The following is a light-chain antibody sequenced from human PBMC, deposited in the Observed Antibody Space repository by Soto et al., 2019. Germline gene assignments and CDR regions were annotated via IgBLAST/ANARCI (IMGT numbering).Light chain of an antibody. CDR1: SSDVGGYNY. CDR2: DVS. CDR3: SSYTSSSTLSYV. V-gene: IGLV2-14*01. Sequence: QSALTQPASLSVSPGQSITISCTGTSSDVGGYNYVSWYQQHPGKAPKLMIYDVSNRPSGVSNRFSGSKSGNTASLTISGLQAEDEADYYCSSYTSSSTLSYVFGTGTKVTVL. J-gene: IGLJ1*01.